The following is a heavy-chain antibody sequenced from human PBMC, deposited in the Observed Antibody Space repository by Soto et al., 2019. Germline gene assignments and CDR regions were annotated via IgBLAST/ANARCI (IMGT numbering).Heavy chain of an antibody. CDR1: GFTFSDYW. CDR2: MNPDGSEQ. CDR3: TRDLNHDCGP. V-gene: IGHV3-7*04. Sequence: EVHLVESGGDLVQPGGSLRLSCVASGFTFSDYWMTWVRQTPGKGLEGVANMNPDGSEQYYLDSVKGRFTISRDNAKNSLYLQMNSLRGEDTAVYYCTRDLNHDCGPWGQGTQVSVSS. D-gene: IGHD2-21*01. J-gene: IGHJ5*02.